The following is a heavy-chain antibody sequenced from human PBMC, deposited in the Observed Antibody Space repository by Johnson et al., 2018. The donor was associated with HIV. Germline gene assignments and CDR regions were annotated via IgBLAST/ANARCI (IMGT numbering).Heavy chain of an antibody. CDR1: GFTFSDYD. D-gene: IGHD1-26*01. CDR3: ARVVGIGWELSGAFDI. J-gene: IGHJ3*02. CDR2: ISSSGSTI. Sequence: QMLLVESGGGLVKPGGSLRLSCAASGFTFSDYDMSWIRQAPGKGLEWVSCISSSGSTIDYADSVKGRFTISRDNAKNSLYLQMNSLRAEDTAVYYCARVVGIGWELSGAFDIWGQGTMVTVSS. V-gene: IGHV3-11*01.